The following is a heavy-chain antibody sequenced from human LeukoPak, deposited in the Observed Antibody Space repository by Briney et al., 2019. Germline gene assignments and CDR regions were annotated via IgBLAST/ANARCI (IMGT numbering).Heavy chain of an antibody. V-gene: IGHV1-8*01. Sequence: ASVKVSCKASGYTFTSYDINWVRQATGQGLEWMGWMNPNSGNTGYAQKFQGRVTITADTSTDTAYMELSSLRSEDTAVYYCATEKIVVVPAAGAFDIWGQGTMVTVSS. J-gene: IGHJ3*02. CDR2: MNPNSGNT. CDR3: ATEKIVVVPAAGAFDI. CDR1: GYTFTSYD. D-gene: IGHD2-2*01.